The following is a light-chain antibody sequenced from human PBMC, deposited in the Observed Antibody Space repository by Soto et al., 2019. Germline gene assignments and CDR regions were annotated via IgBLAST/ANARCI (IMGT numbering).Light chain of an antibody. CDR3: QQRNNWPRIT. V-gene: IGKV3-11*01. Sequence: EIVLTQFPATLSLFPGETATLSCSASQTVGTYLAWYQQKPGQAPRLLISDASNRATGVPTRFSGSGSGTDFTLTISSLEPEDFAVYFCQQRNNWPRITFGQGTRVEIK. CDR2: DAS. J-gene: IGKJ5*01. CDR1: QTVGTY.